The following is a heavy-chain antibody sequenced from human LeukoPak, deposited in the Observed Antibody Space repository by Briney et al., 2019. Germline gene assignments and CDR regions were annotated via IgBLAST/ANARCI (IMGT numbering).Heavy chain of an antibody. CDR1: GFTVPRNF. Sequence: PGGSLRLSCAVSGFTVPRNFMSWVRQAPGKGLEWVSVIGWDGSTNYGESVKGRFTIYRDNSENTLYLQMNSLRAEDTAVYYCARIDRSLLRPYWGQGTLVTVPS. J-gene: IGHJ1*01. V-gene: IGHV3-53*01. CDR3: ARIDRSLLRPY. CDR2: IGWDGST. D-gene: IGHD3-3*01.